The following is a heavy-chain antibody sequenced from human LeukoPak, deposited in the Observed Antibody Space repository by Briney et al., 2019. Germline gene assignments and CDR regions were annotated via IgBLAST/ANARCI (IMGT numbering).Heavy chain of an antibody. D-gene: IGHD3-22*01. CDR3: AREGGASGYYYDAFDI. CDR2: ISSSSSYI. Sequence: KPGGSLRLSCAASGFTFSSYTINWVRQTLGKGREWVSSISSSSSYIYYADSVKGRFTISRDNAKNSLYLQMNSLRAEDTAVYYCAREGGASGYYYDAFDIWGQGTMVTVSS. V-gene: IGHV3-21*01. CDR1: GFTFSSYT. J-gene: IGHJ3*02.